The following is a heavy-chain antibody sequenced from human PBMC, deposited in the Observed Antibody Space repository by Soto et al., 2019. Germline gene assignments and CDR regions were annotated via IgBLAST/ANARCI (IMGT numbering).Heavy chain of an antibody. D-gene: IGHD6-13*01. CDR1: GYTLTSYD. J-gene: IGHJ5*02. V-gene: IGHV1-8*01. CDR3: ARERSAAGTGWFDP. Sequence: QVQLVQSGAEVKKPGASVKVSCKASGYTLTSYDINWVRQATGQGLEWMGWMNPNSGNTGYAQKFQGRVTMTRNTSISTAYMELSSLRSEDTAVYFCARERSAAGTGWFDPWGQGTLVTLSS. CDR2: MNPNSGNT.